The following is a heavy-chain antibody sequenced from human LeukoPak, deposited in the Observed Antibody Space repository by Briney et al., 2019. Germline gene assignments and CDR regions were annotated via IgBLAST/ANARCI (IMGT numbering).Heavy chain of an antibody. V-gene: IGHV4-30-4*01. Sequence: SETLSLTCTVSGGSISSGDYYWSWIRQPPGKGLEWIGYIYHSGNTYYTPSLKSRVTISVDTSKNQFSLKLTSLSAADTAVYYCARDKELLRTFDYWGQGTLVTVSS. CDR3: ARDKELLRTFDY. D-gene: IGHD1-26*01. CDR2: IYHSGNT. CDR1: GGSISSGDYY. J-gene: IGHJ4*02.